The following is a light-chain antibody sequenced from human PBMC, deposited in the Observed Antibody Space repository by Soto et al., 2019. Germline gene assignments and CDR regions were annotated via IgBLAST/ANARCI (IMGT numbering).Light chain of an antibody. CDR1: NIGSKS. V-gene: IGLV3-21*02. Sequence: SYELTQPPSVSVAPGQTARISCGGNNIGSKSVHWYQRKPGQAPVMVVYDDSDRPSGIPERFSGSNSGNTATLTISRVEAGDGADYYCQVWDTTSEHLYVFGTGTKVTVL. J-gene: IGLJ1*01. CDR3: QVWDTTSEHLYV. CDR2: DDS.